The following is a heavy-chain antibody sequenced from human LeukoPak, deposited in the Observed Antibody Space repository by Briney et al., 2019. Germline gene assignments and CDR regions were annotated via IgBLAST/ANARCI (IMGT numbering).Heavy chain of an antibody. CDR2: IIAMFGTV. CDR3: ARAGRRDFWSGDHWYFDL. J-gene: IGHJ2*01. D-gene: IGHD3-3*01. V-gene: IGHV1-69*13. CDR1: GGTFSSYA. Sequence: SVKVSCKVSGGTFSSYAISWVRQAPGQGLEWMGGIIAMFGTVHYAQKFQGRVTITADESTSTVYMELSSLRSEDTAVYYCARAGRRDFWSGDHWYFDLWGRGTLVTVSS.